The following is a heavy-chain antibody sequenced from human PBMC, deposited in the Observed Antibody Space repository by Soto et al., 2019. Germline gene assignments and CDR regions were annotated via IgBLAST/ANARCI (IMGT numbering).Heavy chain of an antibody. V-gene: IGHV4-34*01. D-gene: IGHD3-10*01. CDR2: LNDSGST. CDR1: GGSFSVYY. CDR3: ARGRGGVQH. J-gene: IGHJ1*01. Sequence: PSETLSLTCAVSGGSFSVYYCSWIRQPPGKGLEWIGELNDSGSTNYNASLKSRVSISVDTSKNQFSLKLSSVTAADTAVYYCARGRGGVQHWGQGTLVTVSS.